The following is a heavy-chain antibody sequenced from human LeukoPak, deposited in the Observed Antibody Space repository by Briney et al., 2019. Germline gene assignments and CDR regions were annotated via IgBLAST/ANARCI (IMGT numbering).Heavy chain of an antibody. CDR3: VRDVNGDNYGSAFDI. Sequence: PSETLSLTCTVSGGSISSGGYFWSWIRQPAGKGLEWIGRIYTSGSPNYDPSLKSRVTISVDTSKNQFSLKLSSVTAADTAVYYCVRDVNGDNYGSAFDIWGQGTMVTVSS. CDR1: GGSISSGGYF. CDR2: IYTSGSP. V-gene: IGHV4-61*02. D-gene: IGHD5-18*01. J-gene: IGHJ3*02.